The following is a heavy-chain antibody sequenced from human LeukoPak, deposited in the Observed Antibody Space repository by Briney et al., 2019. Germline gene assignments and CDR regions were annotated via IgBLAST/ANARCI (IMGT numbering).Heavy chain of an antibody. J-gene: IGHJ3*02. CDR1: GFTFRSNW. Sequence: PGGSLRLSCAASGFTFRSNWMHWVRQAPGKGLVWVSRINEDATTANYADSVRGRFTISRDDANNTLHPQMSSLRAEDTAVYYCARALTGTRNAFDIWGPGTMVTVSS. CDR2: INEDATTA. V-gene: IGHV3-74*01. D-gene: IGHD1-20*01. CDR3: ARALTGTRNAFDI.